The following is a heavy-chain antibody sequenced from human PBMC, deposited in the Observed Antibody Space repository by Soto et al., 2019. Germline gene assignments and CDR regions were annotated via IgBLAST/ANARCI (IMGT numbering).Heavy chain of an antibody. J-gene: IGHJ6*02. CDR2: ISSSGSTK. Sequence: GGSLRLSCAASGFTFSSYEMNWVRQAPGKGLEWVSYISSSGSTKYYADSVKGRFTISRDNAKNSLYLQMHSLRAEDTAVYYCARDDSGYSSSWYDGTEAANGGNYYYYGMDVWGQGTTVTVSS. CDR1: GFTFSSYE. V-gene: IGHV3-48*03. CDR3: ARDDSGYSSSWYDGTEAANGGNYYYYGMDV. D-gene: IGHD6-13*01.